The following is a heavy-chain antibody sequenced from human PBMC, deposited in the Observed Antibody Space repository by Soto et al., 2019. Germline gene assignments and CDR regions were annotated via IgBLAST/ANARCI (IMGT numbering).Heavy chain of an antibody. J-gene: IGHJ4*02. CDR3: VTDLNWQGH. CDR1: GFSFSSVW. CDR2: IKYDGSEE. Sequence: GGSLRVSCVVSGFSFSSVWMTWVRQAPGKGLECVANIKYDGSEEYYVDSVKGRFTISRDNAKNSLYLQMNSLRDEDSAVYYCVTDLNWQGHWGQGTLVTVS. V-gene: IGHV3-7*01.